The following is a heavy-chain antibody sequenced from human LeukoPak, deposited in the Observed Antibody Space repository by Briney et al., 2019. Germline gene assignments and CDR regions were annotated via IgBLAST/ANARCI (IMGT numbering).Heavy chain of an antibody. D-gene: IGHD5-18*01. CDR1: EFSVGSNY. V-gene: IGHV3-66*02. CDR3: AKDIDQLWPDYYFDY. J-gene: IGHJ4*02. Sequence: PGGSLRLSCAASEFSVGSNYMTWVRQAPGKGLEWVSLIYSGGSTYYADSVKGRFTISRDNSKNTLYLQMNSLRAEDTAVYYCAKDIDQLWPDYYFDYWGQGTLVTVSS. CDR2: IYSGGST.